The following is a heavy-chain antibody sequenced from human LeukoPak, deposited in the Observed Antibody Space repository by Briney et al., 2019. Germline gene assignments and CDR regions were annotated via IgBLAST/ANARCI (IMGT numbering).Heavy chain of an antibody. D-gene: IGHD6-19*01. CDR3: ATSPNSSGWPRIFDS. V-gene: IGHV3-74*01. J-gene: IGHJ4*02. Sequence: PGGSLRLSCAASGFTFSSYWMHWVRQAPGKGLVWVSRINSDGSSTSYADSVKGRFTISRDNAKNTLYLQMNSLRAEDTAVYYCATSPNSSGWPRIFDSWGQGALVTVSS. CDR1: GFTFSSYW. CDR2: INSDGSST.